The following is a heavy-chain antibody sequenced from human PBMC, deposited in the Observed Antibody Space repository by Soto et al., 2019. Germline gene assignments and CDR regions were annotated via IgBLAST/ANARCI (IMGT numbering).Heavy chain of an antibody. CDR1: GYSFSSYW. D-gene: IGHD3-3*01. Sequence: GESLKISCKGSGYSFSSYWISWVRQMPGKGLEWMGRIDPSDSYTNYSPSFQGHVTISADKSISTAYLQWSSLRASDTAMYYCARHGAYDFWSGYYPPYYYYGMDVWGQGTTVTVSS. CDR2: IDPSDSYT. CDR3: ARHGAYDFWSGYYPPYYYYGMDV. V-gene: IGHV5-10-1*01. J-gene: IGHJ6*02.